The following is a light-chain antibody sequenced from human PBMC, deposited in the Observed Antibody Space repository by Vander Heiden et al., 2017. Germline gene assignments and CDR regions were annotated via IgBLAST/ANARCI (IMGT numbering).Light chain of an antibody. V-gene: IGLV3-25*03. CDR1: ALPKQY. Sequence: SYELTHPPSVSVSAGQTGRITCCGDALPKQYAYWYPQKPGQAPVLVIYKDSERPSGIPERFSGSSSGTTVTLTISGVQAEDEADYYCQSADSSGTLVFGGGTKLTVL. CDR3: QSADSSGTLV. CDR2: KDS. J-gene: IGLJ2*01.